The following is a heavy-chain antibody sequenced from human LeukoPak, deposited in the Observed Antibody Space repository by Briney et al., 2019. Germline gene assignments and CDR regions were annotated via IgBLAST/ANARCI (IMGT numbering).Heavy chain of an antibody. CDR2: IYPGDSDT. J-gene: IGHJ4*02. D-gene: IGHD3-9*01. V-gene: IGHV5-51*01. Sequence: KPGESLQISCQASGYIFSSYWIGWLRQVPGKGLEWMGIIYPGDSDTRYSPSFRGQVTISADKSINTAYLQWNSLKASDTAMYYCARQADYNLLTGYYKGHLDCWGQGTLVTVSS. CDR3: ARQADYNLLTGYYKGHLDC. CDR1: GYIFSSYW.